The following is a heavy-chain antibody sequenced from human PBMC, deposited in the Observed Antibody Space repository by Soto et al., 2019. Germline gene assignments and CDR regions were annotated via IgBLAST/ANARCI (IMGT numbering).Heavy chain of an antibody. CDR2: IYSGGTT. CDR1: GFTVSQNY. CDR3: ASLDLPGYGRGDDL. V-gene: IGHV3-66*01. Sequence: EVQLVESGGGLVQPGGSLRLSCAASGFTVSQNYMSWVRQAPGKGLECVSVIYSGGTTYYADSVKGRFTISRDNSKNPLYLQMDSLSAADTAIYHCASLDLPGYGRGDDLWGQGSQVTASS. J-gene: IGHJ5*02. D-gene: IGHD2-15*01.